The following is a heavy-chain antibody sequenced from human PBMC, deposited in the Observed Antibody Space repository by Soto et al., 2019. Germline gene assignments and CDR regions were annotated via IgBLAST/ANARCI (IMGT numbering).Heavy chain of an antibody. CDR3: TSQMATMYFDY. J-gene: IGHJ4*02. CDR1: GFTFSGSA. V-gene: IGHV3-73*01. D-gene: IGHD5-12*01. Sequence: EVQLVESGGGLVQPGGSLKLSCAASGFTFSGSAMHWVRQASGKGLEWVGRIRSKANSYATAYAASVKGRFTISRDDSQNTAYLQMTSLNTEDTAVYYCTSQMATMYFDYWGQGTLVTVSS. CDR2: IRSKANSYAT.